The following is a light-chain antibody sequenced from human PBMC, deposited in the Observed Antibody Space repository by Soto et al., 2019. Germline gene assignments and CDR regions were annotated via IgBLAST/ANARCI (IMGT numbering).Light chain of an antibody. CDR2: GAS. CDR3: QQYDKWPPIT. V-gene: IGKV3D-15*01. CDR1: QSVRSN. J-gene: IGKJ5*01. Sequence: ETVMTQSPATLSVSPGERATLSCRASQSVRSNLAWYQQKPGQAPRLLIYGASTRATGIPARFSGSGSGTEFTLSIRSLQSEDFAIYYCQQYDKWPPITFGQGTRLEIK.